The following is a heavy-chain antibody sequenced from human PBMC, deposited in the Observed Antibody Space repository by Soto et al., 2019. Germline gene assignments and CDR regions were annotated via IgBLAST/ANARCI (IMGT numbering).Heavy chain of an antibody. V-gene: IGHV1-18*01. CDR2: IRAYNGNT. Sequence: QVQLVHSGAEVKKPGASVKVSCKASGYTFTSYAISWVRQAPGQGLEWMGWIRAYNGNTNFTQKLQGRVTMTTDTSKSTAYMELRSLRSDDTAVYYCAGDAQPEDSWGQGTLVTVSS. J-gene: IGHJ4*02. CDR1: GYTFTSYA. CDR3: AGDAQPEDS.